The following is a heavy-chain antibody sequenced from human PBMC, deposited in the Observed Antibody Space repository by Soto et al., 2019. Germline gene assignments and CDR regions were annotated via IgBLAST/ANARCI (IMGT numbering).Heavy chain of an antibody. Sequence: SETLSLTCAVYGGSFSGYYWSWIRQPPGKGLEWIGEINHSGSTNYNPSLKSRVTISVDTSKNQFSLKLSSVTAADTAVYYCATLSIVGATRGAFDIWGQGTMVTVSS. J-gene: IGHJ3*02. V-gene: IGHV4-34*01. D-gene: IGHD1-26*01. CDR3: ATLSIVGATRGAFDI. CDR1: GGSFSGYY. CDR2: INHSGST.